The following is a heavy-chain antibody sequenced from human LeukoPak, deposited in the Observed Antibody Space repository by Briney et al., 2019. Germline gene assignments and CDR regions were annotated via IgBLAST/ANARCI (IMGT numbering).Heavy chain of an antibody. CDR2: MNPNSGNT. CDR3: AREVGYCSSTSCYFWFDP. Sequence: ASVKVSCKASGYTFTSYDINWVRQATGQGLEWMGWMNPNSGNTGYAQKFQGRVTITRNTSISTAYMELSSLRSEDTAVYYCAREVGYCSSTSCYFWFDPWGQGTLVTVSS. D-gene: IGHD2-2*01. CDR1: GYTFTSYD. J-gene: IGHJ5*02. V-gene: IGHV1-8*03.